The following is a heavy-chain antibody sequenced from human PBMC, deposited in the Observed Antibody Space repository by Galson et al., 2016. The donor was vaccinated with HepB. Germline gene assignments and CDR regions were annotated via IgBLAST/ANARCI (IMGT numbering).Heavy chain of an antibody. J-gene: IGHJ4*02. CDR1: GFTFNNYG. D-gene: IGHD3-16*01. CDR3: ARRPGLRGGGCFDY. V-gene: IGHV3-23*01. Sequence: SLRLSCAASGFTFNNYGMSWVRQAPGKGLEWVSSISGSGGRTYYGGSARGRFTISRDNSKNTLFLQVRSLRAKDTAVYFCARRPGLRGGGCFDYWGLGTPVTGSS. CDR2: ISGSGGRT.